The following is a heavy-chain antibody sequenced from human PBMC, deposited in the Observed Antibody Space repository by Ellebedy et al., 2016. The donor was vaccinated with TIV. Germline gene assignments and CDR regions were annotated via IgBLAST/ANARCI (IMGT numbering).Heavy chain of an antibody. D-gene: IGHD5-24*01. J-gene: IGHJ4*02. CDR1: GATFSISAYV. CDR3: ATDRGGRDGYNYPLDY. V-gene: IGHV1-69*13. CDR2: FIPIFGAA. Sequence: AASVKVSCKASGATFSISAYVISWVRQAPGQGPEWMGGFIPIFGAARYAQKFQGRVTITADESTSTAYMELSRLTSEDTAVYYCATDRGGRDGYNYPLDYWGQGTLVTVSS.